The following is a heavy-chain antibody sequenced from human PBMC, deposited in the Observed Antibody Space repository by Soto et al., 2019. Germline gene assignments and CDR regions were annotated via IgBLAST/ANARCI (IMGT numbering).Heavy chain of an antibody. CDR2: IYYSGST. CDR3: ARFPYSSGYYFFDY. J-gene: IGHJ4*02. V-gene: IGHV4-61*01. CDR1: GGSVSSGSYY. D-gene: IGHD6-19*01. Sequence: SLTCTVSGGSVSSGSYYWSWIRQPPGKGLEWIGYIYYSGSTTYNPSLMSRVTISADTSKNQFSLRLSSVTAADTAVYYCARFPYSSGYYFFDYWGQGTLVTVSS.